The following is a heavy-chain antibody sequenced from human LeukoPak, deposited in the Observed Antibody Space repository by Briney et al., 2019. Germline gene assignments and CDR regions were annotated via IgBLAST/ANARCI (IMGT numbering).Heavy chain of an antibody. Sequence: GGSLRLSCAASGFTFSTYIMNWVRQAPGKGLEWVSSISSRSDYIYYVDSVKGRFTISRDNAKKSLYLQLNSLRAEDTAVYYCARGNIKFDYWGQGTLVTVSS. J-gene: IGHJ4*02. CDR2: ISSRSDYI. CDR1: GFTFSTYI. CDR3: ARGNIKFDY. V-gene: IGHV3-21*01.